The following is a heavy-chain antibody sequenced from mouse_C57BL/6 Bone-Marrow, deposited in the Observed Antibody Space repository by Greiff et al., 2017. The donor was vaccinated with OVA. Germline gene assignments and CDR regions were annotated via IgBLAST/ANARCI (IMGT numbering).Heavy chain of an antibody. V-gene: IGHV14-4*01. CDR1: GFNIKDDY. CDR3: TTLDYSYAMDY. CDR2: IDPENGDT. Sequence: VQLKESGAELVRPGASVQLSCTASGFNIKDDYMHWVKQRPEQGLEWIGWIDPENGDTEYASKFQGKATITADTSSNTAYLQLSSLTSEDTAVYYCTTLDYSYAMDYWGQGTSVTVSS. D-gene: IGHD2-4*01. J-gene: IGHJ4*01.